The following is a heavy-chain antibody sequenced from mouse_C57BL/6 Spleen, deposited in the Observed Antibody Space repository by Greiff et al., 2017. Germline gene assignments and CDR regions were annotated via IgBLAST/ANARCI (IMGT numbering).Heavy chain of an antibody. CDR3: ATDANWDDWGYY. CDR1: GYAFSSSW. CDR2: IYPGDGDT. J-gene: IGHJ2*01. Sequence: QVQLQQSGPELVKPGASVKISCKASGYAFSSSWMNWVKQRPGKGLEWIGRIYPGDGDTNYNGKFKGKATLTADKSSSTAYMQLSSLTSEDSAVYFCATDANWDDWGYYWGQGTTLTVSS. V-gene: IGHV1-82*01. D-gene: IGHD4-1*01.